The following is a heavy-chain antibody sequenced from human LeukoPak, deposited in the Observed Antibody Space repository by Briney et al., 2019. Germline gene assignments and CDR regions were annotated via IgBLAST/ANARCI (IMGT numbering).Heavy chain of an antibody. V-gene: IGHV3-48*01. D-gene: IGHD4-17*01. CDR3: VKDDPTAYFDY. J-gene: IGHJ4*02. CDR1: GFTFGSYS. CDR2: ISSSSSTI. Sequence: GGSLRLSCAASGFTFGSYSMNWVRQAPGKGLEWVSYISSSSSTIYYADSVKGRFTISRDNAKNSLYLQMNSLRAEDTAVYYCVKDDPTAYFDYWGQGTLVTVSS.